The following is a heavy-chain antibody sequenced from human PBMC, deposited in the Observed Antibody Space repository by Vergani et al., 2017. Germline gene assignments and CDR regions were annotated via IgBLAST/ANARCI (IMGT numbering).Heavy chain of an antibody. V-gene: IGHV3-23*01. D-gene: IGHD3-22*01. CDR1: GFTFSSYA. CDR3: AKPSYGGDSSGYYYPLYYYGMDV. J-gene: IGHJ6*02. CDR2: ISGSGGST. Sequence: EVQLLESGGGLVQPGGSLRLSCAASGFTFSSYAMSWVRQAPGKGLEWVSAISGSGGSTYYADSVKGRFTISRDNSKNTLYLQMNSLRAEDTAVYYCAKPSYGGDSSGYYYPLYYYGMDVWGQGTTVTVSS.